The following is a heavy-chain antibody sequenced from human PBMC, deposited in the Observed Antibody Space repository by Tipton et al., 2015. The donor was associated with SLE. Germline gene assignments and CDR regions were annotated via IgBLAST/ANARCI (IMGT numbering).Heavy chain of an antibody. CDR3: ARLSSLIAARPDDDY. CDR2: IYYSGST. V-gene: IGHV4-39*01. J-gene: IGHJ4*02. CDR1: GGSISSSSYY. Sequence: LRLSCTVSGGSISSSSYYWGWIRQPPGKGLEWIGSIYYSGSTYYNPSLKSRVTISVDTSKNQFSLKLSSVTAADTAVYYCARLSSLIAARPDDDYWGQGTLVTVSS. D-gene: IGHD6-6*01.